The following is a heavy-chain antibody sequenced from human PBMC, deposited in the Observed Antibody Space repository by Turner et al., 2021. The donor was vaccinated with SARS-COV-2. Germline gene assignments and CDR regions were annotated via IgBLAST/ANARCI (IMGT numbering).Heavy chain of an antibody. CDR1: AVSITSNRHY. Sequence: QLLVQESGPALVKPSETLSLPCTVSAVSITSNRHYWGWVRQPPGKGLECIGITYYPGGSYYNPSLRGRVTISVDPSQNQFSLILRSVTAADTAVYYCVTSVRRSGYFQRWGQGSLVSVSS. V-gene: IGHV4-39*01. CDR3: VTSVRRSGYFQR. J-gene: IGHJ1*01. CDR2: TYYPGGS.